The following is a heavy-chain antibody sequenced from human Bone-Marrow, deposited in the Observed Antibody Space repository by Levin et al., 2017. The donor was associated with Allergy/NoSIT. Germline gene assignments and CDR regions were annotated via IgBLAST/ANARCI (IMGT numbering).Heavy chain of an antibody. Sequence: QAGGSLRLSCAASGFSFSTYWMQWVRQTPGKGLEWVSRISIDGSSAYYADSVKGRFTVSRDNAENTLFLQMNSLRADDTAVYYCARIKASGNYAVDVWGKGTTVTVSS. D-gene: IGHD3-10*01. CDR1: GFSFSTYW. V-gene: IGHV3-74*01. CDR3: ARIKASGNYAVDV. J-gene: IGHJ6*04. CDR2: ISIDGSSA.